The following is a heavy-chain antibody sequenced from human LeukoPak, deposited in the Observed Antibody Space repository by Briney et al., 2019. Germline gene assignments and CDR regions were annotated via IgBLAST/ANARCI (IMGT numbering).Heavy chain of an antibody. CDR2: INPSGGST. J-gene: IGHJ4*02. D-gene: IGHD3-10*01. CDR3: ALPRSKMVRGVTGAFSFDY. Sequence: ASVKVSCKASGYTFTDYYMHWVRQAPGQGLEWMGTINPSGGSTTYAQKFQGRVTMTRDTSTSTVYMELSSLRSEDTAVYCCALPRSKMVRGVTGAFSFDYWGQGTLVTVSS. V-gene: IGHV1-46*01. CDR1: GYTFTDYY.